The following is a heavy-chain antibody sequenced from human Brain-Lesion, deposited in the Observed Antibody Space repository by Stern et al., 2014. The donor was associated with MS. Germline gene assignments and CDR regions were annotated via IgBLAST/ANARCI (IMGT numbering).Heavy chain of an antibody. Sequence: QLVQSGAEVKKPGASVKVSCKASGYTFTGYYMHWVRQAPGQGLEWMGWINPKSGGTNYAQKFQGWVTMTRDTCINTAYMELSRLRSDDTAVYYCATYYYDSTGYNDFWGQGTLVTVSS. V-gene: IGHV1-2*04. CDR1: GYTFTGYY. J-gene: IGHJ4*02. CDR3: ATYYYDSTGYNDF. D-gene: IGHD3-22*01. CDR2: INPKSGGT.